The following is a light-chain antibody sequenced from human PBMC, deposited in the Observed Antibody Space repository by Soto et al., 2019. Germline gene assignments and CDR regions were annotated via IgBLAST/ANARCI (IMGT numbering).Light chain of an antibody. J-gene: IGLJ2*01. CDR3: SSYTRSITLV. CDR1: SSDVGAYNY. CDR2: DVS. V-gene: IGLV2-14*03. Sequence: QSALTQAASVSGSPGQSITISCTGTSSDVGAYNYVSWYQQHPCKAPKLMIYDVSKRPSGVSNRFSGSKAGNTASLTISGRQAEDEADYYCSSYTRSITLVFGGGTKLTVL.